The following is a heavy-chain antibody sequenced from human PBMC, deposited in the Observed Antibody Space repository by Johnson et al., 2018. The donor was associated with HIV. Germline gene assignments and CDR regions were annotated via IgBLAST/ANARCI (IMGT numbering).Heavy chain of an antibody. CDR2: ILYRGSNK. J-gene: IGHJ3*02. CDR3: ARALEVGATTANEAFDI. D-gene: IGHD1-26*01. V-gene: IGHV3-30*03. CDR1: GFTFSNYG. Sequence: QMLLVESGGGLVKPGGSLRLSCAASGFTFSNYGMHWVRQAPGKGLEWVAVILYRGSNKYYADSVKGRFTISRDNSKNTLYLQMNSLRAEDTAVYYCARALEVGATTANEAFDIWGQGTMVTVSS.